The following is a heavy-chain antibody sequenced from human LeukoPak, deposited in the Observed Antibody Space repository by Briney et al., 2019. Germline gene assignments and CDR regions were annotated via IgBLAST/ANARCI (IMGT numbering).Heavy chain of an antibody. D-gene: IGHD2-2*01. CDR2: ISGTSGNT. CDR3: AKDPPRAVVPAAILYYYGMDV. Sequence: GGSLRLSCAASGFTFSIYAMSWVRQAPGKGLEWVSSISGTSGNTYYADSVKGRFTISRDNSKNTLYLQMNSLRAEDTAVYYCAKDPPRAVVPAAILYYYGMDVWGQRTTVTVSS. J-gene: IGHJ6*02. V-gene: IGHV3-23*01. CDR1: GFTFSIYA.